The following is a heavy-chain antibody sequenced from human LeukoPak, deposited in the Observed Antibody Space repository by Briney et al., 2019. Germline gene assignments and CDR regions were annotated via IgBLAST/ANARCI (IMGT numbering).Heavy chain of an antibody. CDR1: GGSISGYY. CDR2: IYYSGST. Sequence: PSETLSLTCTVSGGSISGYYWSWIRQPPGKRLELIGYIYYSGSTTYNPSLKSRVTISVDTTKNQFSLKLSSVTAADTAVYFCARSGPYNNYYGMDVWGQGTTVTVSS. D-gene: IGHD3-10*01. V-gene: IGHV4-59*01. CDR3: ARSGPYNNYYGMDV. J-gene: IGHJ6*02.